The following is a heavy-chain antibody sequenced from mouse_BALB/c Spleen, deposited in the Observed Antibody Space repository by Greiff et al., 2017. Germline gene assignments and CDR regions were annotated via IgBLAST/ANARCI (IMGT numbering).Heavy chain of an antibody. D-gene: IGHD3-2*02. CDR1: GFTFSNYW. V-gene: IGHV6-6*02. CDR3: RGYLDYYAMDY. CDR2: IRLKSNNYAT. J-gene: IGHJ4*01. Sequence: EVKLVESGGGLVQPGGSMKLSCAASGFTFSNYWMNWVRQSPEKGLEWVAEIRLKSNNYATHYAESVKGRFTISRDDSKSSVYLQMNNLRAEDTGIYYCRGYLDYYAMDYWGQGTSVTVSS.